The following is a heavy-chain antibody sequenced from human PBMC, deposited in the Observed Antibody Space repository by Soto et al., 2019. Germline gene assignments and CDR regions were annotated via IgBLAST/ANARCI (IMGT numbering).Heavy chain of an antibody. Sequence: EVQLVETGGGLIQPGGSLRLSCAASGFTVSNNYMSWVRQAPGKGLEWVSVIYSGGGTYYADSVKSRFTISRDNSKNTLYLQMNSLRAEDTAVYYCARNYGDYGGLDYWGQGTLVTVSS. CDR3: ARNYGDYGGLDY. J-gene: IGHJ4*02. CDR1: GFTVSNNY. D-gene: IGHD4-17*01. V-gene: IGHV3-53*02. CDR2: IYSGGGT.